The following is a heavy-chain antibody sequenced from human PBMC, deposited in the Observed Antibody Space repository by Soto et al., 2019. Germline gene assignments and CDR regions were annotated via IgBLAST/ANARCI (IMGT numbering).Heavy chain of an antibody. D-gene: IGHD6-13*01. J-gene: IGHJ6*02. CDR3: AREQGSSWDYGMDV. V-gene: IGHV3-30-3*01. CDR2: ISYDGSNK. CDR1: GFTFSSYA. Sequence: QVQLVESGGGVVQPGRSLRLSCAASGFTFSSYAMHWVRQAPGKGLEWVAVISYDGSNKYYADSVKGRFTISRDKSKNTLYLQMNSLRAEDTAVYYCAREQGSSWDYGMDVWGQGTTVTVSS.